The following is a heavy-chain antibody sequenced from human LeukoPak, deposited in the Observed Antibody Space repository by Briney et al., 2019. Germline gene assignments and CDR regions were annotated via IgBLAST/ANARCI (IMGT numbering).Heavy chain of an antibody. Sequence: ASVKDSCKVSGYTLTELSMHWVRQAPGKGLEWVGGFDPEDGETIYAQKFQGRVTMPEDTSTDTAYMELSSLRSEDTAVYYCARGPYKYDGSGAFDIWGQGTMVTVSS. CDR2: FDPEDGET. CDR3: ARGPYKYDGSGAFDI. CDR1: GYTLTELS. V-gene: IGHV1-24*01. D-gene: IGHD3-22*01. J-gene: IGHJ3*02.